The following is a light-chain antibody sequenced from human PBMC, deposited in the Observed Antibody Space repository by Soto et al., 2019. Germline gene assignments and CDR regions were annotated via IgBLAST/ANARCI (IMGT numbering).Light chain of an antibody. V-gene: IGKV1-12*02. CDR3: QQANTFPWT. Sequence: IQMTQSPSSVSASVGDRVTITCRASQDINSWLAWYQQKPGGAPNLLIYAASNLKNGAPSRFSGSGFGTDFTLTLSSLQPEDFATYYCQQANTFPWTFGQGTKVEMK. J-gene: IGKJ1*01. CDR2: AAS. CDR1: QDINSW.